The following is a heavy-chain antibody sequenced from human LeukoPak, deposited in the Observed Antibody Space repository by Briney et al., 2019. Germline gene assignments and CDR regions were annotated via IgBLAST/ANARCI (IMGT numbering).Heavy chain of an antibody. J-gene: IGHJ4*02. CDR2: IYNSRTT. CDR3: ARRNILTEGEAFDI. D-gene: IGHD3-9*01. V-gene: IGHV4-59*08. Sequence: SETLSLTCTVSGGSISSYYWTWIRQPPGKGLEWIGFIYNSRTTNYNPSLRSRVTISVDTSKNQFSLKLNSVTAADTAVYYCARRNILTEGEAFDIWGQRTLVTVSS. CDR1: GGSISSYY.